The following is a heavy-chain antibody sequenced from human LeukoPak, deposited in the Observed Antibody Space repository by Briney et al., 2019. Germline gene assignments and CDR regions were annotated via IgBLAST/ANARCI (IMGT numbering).Heavy chain of an antibody. J-gene: IGHJ5*02. CDR2: INPSGGST. CDR3: ARDEHRDGSGYP. CDR1: GYTFTSYY. D-gene: IGHD3-22*01. V-gene: IGHV1-46*01. Sequence: ASVKVSCKASGYTFTSYYMHWVRQAPGQGLEWMGIINPSGGSTSYAQKFQGRVTMTTDTSTSTAYMELRSLRSDDTAVYYCARDEHRDGSGYPWGQGTLVTVSS.